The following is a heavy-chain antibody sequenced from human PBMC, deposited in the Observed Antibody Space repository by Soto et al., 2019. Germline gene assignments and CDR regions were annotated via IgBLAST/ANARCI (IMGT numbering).Heavy chain of an antibody. V-gene: IGHV3-48*01. Sequence: GGSLRLSCAVSGFTFITYSMNWVRQAPEEGLEWVSYISSSGSTIFYADSVKGRFTISRYNSRNTLDLQMNSLRAEDTAVYYCAKDTYYYDRSGYYTYDHWGQGTQVTVSS. J-gene: IGHJ4*02. CDR1: GFTFITYS. CDR2: ISSSGSTI. CDR3: AKDTYYYDRSGYYTYDH. D-gene: IGHD3-22*01.